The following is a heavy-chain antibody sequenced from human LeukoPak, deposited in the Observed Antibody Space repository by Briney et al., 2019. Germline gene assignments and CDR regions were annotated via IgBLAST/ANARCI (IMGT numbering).Heavy chain of an antibody. V-gene: IGHV4-34*01. CDR1: GGSFSGYY. CDR3: ASSGGVLRYFDWLHTNFDY. CDR2: INHSGST. Sequence: SETLSLTCAVYGGSFSGYYWSWIRQPPGKGLEWIGEINHSGSTNYNPSLKSRVTISVDTSKNQFSLKLSSVTAADTAVYYCASSGGVLRYFDWLHTNFDYWGQGTLVTVSS. D-gene: IGHD3-9*01. J-gene: IGHJ4*02.